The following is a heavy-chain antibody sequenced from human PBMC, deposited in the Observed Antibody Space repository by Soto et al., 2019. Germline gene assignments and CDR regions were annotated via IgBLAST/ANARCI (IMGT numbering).Heavy chain of an antibody. CDR2: IFHSGIT. CDR3: ARDRYFYDSAGYYRTLDS. D-gene: IGHD3-22*01. J-gene: IGHJ5*01. V-gene: IGHV4-59*01. CDR1: GGSFNNDY. Sequence: SETLSLTCAISGGSFNNDYWTWIRRSPGKGLEWIGYIFHSGITDYNPSVKSRVTISIDKSKNLFSLKLTSVTAADTAVYYCARDRYFYDSAGYYRTLDSWGQGILVTVSS.